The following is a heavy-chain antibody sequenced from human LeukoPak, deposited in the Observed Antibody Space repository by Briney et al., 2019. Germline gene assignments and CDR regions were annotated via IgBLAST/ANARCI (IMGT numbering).Heavy chain of an antibody. CDR3: ARDRRDIVVVPAAMDYYYYGMDV. V-gene: IGHV4-59*01. J-gene: IGHJ6*04. CDR2: IYYRGST. D-gene: IGHD2-2*01. Sequence: SETPSLTCTVSGGSISSYYWSWIRQPPGKGLEWIGYIYYRGSTNYNPSLKSRVTISVDTSKNQFSLKLSSVTAADTAVYYCARDRRDIVVVPAAMDYYYYGMDVWGKGTTVTVSS. CDR1: GGSISSYY.